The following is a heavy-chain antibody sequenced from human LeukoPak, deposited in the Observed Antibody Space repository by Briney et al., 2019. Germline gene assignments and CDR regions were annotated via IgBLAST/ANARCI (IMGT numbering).Heavy chain of an antibody. D-gene: IGHD5-18*01. Sequence: GGSLRLSCAASGFTFSSYSMNWVRQAPGKGLEWVSSISSSSSYIYYADSVKGRFTISRDNAKNSLYLQMNSLRAEDTAVYYCARDPSGHTAMVDYYMDVWGKGTTVTVSS. V-gene: IGHV3-21*01. J-gene: IGHJ6*03. CDR1: GFTFSSYS. CDR2: ISSSSSYI. CDR3: ARDPSGHTAMVDYYMDV.